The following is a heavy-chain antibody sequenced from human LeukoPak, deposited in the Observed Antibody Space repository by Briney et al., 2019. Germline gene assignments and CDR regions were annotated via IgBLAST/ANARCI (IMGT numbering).Heavy chain of an antibody. D-gene: IGHD6-19*01. Sequence: SETLSLTCTVSGVSISSYYWSWIRQPPGKGLEWIGYIYYSGSTNYNPSLKSRVTIPVDTSKNQFSLKLSSVTAADTAVYYCARVRVSSGWYIDYWGQGTLVTVSS. J-gene: IGHJ4*02. V-gene: IGHV4-59*01. CDR1: GVSISSYY. CDR3: ARVRVSSGWYIDY. CDR2: IYYSGST.